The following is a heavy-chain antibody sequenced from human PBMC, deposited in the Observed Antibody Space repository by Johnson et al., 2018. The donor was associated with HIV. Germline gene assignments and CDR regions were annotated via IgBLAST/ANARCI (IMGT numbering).Heavy chain of an antibody. J-gene: IGHJ3*02. D-gene: IGHD1-7*01. CDR1: GFTFSSYG. CDR2: ITSTGITV. Sequence: MMLVESGGGVVQPGRSLRLSCAASGFTFSSYGMHWVRQAPGKGLEWVSYITSTGITVYYAASVKGRFTISRDNRKNSLYLQMNSLRAEDTALYYCAKDIQAGTHDAFDIWGQGTMVTVSS. V-gene: IGHV3-48*04. CDR3: AKDIQAGTHDAFDI.